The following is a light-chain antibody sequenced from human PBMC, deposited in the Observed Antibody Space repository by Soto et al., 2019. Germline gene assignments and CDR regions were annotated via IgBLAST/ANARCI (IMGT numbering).Light chain of an antibody. V-gene: IGKV1-5*01. J-gene: IGKJ2*01. CDR2: DAS. CDR3: QQYNSYSYT. Sequence: DIQMTQSPSTLSASVGDRVTITCRASQSISSWLAWYQQKPGKAPKVLIYDASSLESGVPSRFSGSGSGTEFTLTISSLQPDDFATYYCQQYNSYSYTVGQGTKVDSK. CDR1: QSISSW.